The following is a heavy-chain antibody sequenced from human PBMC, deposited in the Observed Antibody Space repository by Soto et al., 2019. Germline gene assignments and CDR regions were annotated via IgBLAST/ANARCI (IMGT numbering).Heavy chain of an antibody. D-gene: IGHD3-10*01. CDR2: IYYSGST. J-gene: IGHJ4*02. CDR1: GGSISSGDYY. CDR3: ARGYHGSGSYYPLDY. V-gene: IGHV4-30-4*01. Sequence: PSETLSLTCTVSGGSISSGDYYWSWIRQPPGKGLEWIGYIYYSGSTYYNPSLKSRVTISVDTSKNQSSLKLSSVTAADTAVYYCARGYHGSGSYYPLDYWGQGTLVTVSS.